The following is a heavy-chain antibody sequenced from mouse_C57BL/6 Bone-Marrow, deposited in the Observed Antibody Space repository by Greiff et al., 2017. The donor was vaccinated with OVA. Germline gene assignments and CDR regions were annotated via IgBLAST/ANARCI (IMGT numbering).Heavy chain of an antibody. J-gene: IGHJ1*03. Sequence: EVKLVESGPGLAKPSQTLSLTCSVTGYSITSDYWNWIRKFPGNKLEYMWYISYSGSTYSNPSLKSRISITRDTSKNQYYLQLNSVTTEDTATDYCARGDGYYWYFDVWGTGTTVTVSS. CDR2: ISYSGST. V-gene: IGHV3-8*01. D-gene: IGHD2-3*01. CDR3: ARGDGYYWYFDV. CDR1: GYSITSDY.